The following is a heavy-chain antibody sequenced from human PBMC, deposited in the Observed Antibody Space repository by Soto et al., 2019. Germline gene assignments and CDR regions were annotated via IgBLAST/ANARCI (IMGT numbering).Heavy chain of an antibody. J-gene: IGHJ4*02. CDR3: AHRIDYYDSSGYYYLFDY. Sequence: QITLKESGPTLVKPTQTLTLTCTFSGFSLSTSGVGVGWIRQPPGKALEWLALIYWDDDKRYSPSLKSRLTITKDXXKXQXXLTMTNMDPVDTATYYCAHRIDYYDSSGYYYLFDYWGQGTLVTVSS. V-gene: IGHV2-5*02. CDR1: GFSLSTSGVG. D-gene: IGHD3-22*01. CDR2: IYWDDDK.